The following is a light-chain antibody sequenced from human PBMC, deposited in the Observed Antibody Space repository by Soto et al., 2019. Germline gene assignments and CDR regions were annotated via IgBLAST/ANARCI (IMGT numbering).Light chain of an antibody. CDR3: LQHKSWPFT. J-gene: IGKJ2*01. Sequence: EIVMTQSPATLSVSPGERATLSCRASQSVSSSLAWFQQKPGQAPRLLIYAASARATAIAARLSGSGSGTEFTLTISSLQSEDFAVYYCLQHKSWPFTFGQGTKLEIK. CDR1: QSVSSS. CDR2: AAS. V-gene: IGKV3-15*01.